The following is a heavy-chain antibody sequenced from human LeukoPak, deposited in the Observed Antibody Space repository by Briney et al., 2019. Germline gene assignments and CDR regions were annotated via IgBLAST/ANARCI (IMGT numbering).Heavy chain of an antibody. V-gene: IGHV3-33*01. CDR3: ARDSGITMVRGPDY. D-gene: IGHD3-10*01. J-gene: IGHJ4*02. CDR1: GFTFSSYG. CDR2: IWYDGSNK. Sequence: GRSLRLSCAASGFTFSSYGMHWVRQAPGKGLEWVAVIWYDGSNKYYADSVKGRFTISRDNSKNTLYLQMNSLRAEDTAVNYCARDSGITMVRGPDYWGQGTLVTVSS.